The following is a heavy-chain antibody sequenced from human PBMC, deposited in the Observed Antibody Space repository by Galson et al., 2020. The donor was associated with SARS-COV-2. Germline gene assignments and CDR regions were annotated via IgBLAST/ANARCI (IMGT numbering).Heavy chain of an antibody. CDR2: IFPDDRK. Sequence: SGPTLVKPTETLTLTCTVSGFSLSNPSLGVSWIRQPPGKALEWLAHIFPDDRKSYSTSLRRRLTVSKDASKSQVVLLMANVDPLDTATYYCARTRPTSWESSVGSFDVWGLGTMVTVSS. CDR3: ARTRPTSWESSVGSFDV. V-gene: IGHV2-26*01. D-gene: IGHD7-27*01. CDR1: GFSLSNPSLG. J-gene: IGHJ3*01.